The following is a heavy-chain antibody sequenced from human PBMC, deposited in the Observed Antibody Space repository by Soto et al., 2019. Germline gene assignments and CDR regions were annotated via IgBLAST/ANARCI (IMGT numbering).Heavy chain of an antibody. CDR2: INQGGSVR. Sequence: PGGSLRLSCEASGFALSPYWMSWVRQAPGKGLEWVASINQGGSVRHYMDSVRGRFTISRDNAKNSLFLQMNSLSAEDTAVYYCTRLTEAVTTFVYWGQGTPVTVSS. CDR3: TRLTEAVTTFVY. CDR1: GFALSPYW. D-gene: IGHD1-1*01. V-gene: IGHV3-7*03. J-gene: IGHJ4*02.